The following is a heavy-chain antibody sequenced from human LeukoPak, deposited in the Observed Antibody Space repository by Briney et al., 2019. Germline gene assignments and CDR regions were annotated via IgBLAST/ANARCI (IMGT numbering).Heavy chain of an antibody. CDR2: IDGSGNT. V-gene: IGHV4-59*01. D-gene: IGHD2-2*01. Sequence: SVTLSLTCFVSGGSMKNSYWTWIRQAPGKGLEWIGNIDGSGNTNYSPSLKSRVTISLDTSKNRFSLRVTSVTAADTALFFCARDSSPSALPYMDVWGKGTTVTVSS. CDR3: ARDSSPSALPYMDV. J-gene: IGHJ6*03. CDR1: GGSMKNSY.